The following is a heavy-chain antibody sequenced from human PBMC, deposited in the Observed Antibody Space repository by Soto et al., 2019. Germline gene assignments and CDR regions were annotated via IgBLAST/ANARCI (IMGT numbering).Heavy chain of an antibody. CDR3: AKDNANYYGSGSYYRNWFDP. V-gene: IGHV3-9*01. CDR2: ISWNSGSI. D-gene: IGHD3-10*01. CDR1: GFTFDDYA. Sequence: GGSLRLSCAASGFTFDDYAMHWVRQAPGKGLEWVSGISWNSGSIGYADSVKGRFTISRDYAKNSLYLQMNSLRAEDTALYYCAKDNANYYGSGSYYRNWFDPWGQGTLVTV. J-gene: IGHJ5*02.